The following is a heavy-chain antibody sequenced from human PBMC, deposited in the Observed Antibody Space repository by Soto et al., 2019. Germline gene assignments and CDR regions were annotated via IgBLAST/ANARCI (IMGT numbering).Heavy chain of an antibody. CDR1: GFTFSSYS. V-gene: IGHV3-48*02. J-gene: IGHJ4*02. CDR3: AKMTSFDY. Sequence: GSLRLSCTASGFTFSSYSMNWVRQAPGKGLEWVSYISSSGSAEYYADSVKGRSTISRDNAKNSLYLQMNSLRDEDTAVYYCAKMTSFDYWGQGTLVTVSS. CDR2: ISSSGSAE.